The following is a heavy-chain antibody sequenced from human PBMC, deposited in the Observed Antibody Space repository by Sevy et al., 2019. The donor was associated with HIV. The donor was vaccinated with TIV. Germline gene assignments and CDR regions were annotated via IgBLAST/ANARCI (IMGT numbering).Heavy chain of an antibody. Sequence: GGSLRLSCAASGFIFPDYAMSWVRQPPGKGLEWVSGINWNADNTGYADLLKGRFTISRDNAKNSLYSEINSLRAEDMALYYCARSTYYYDTTGYGAFDLWGQGTLVTVSS. CDR3: ARSTYYYDTTGYGAFDL. CDR2: INWNADNT. J-gene: IGHJ3*01. CDR1: GFIFPDYA. D-gene: IGHD3-22*01. V-gene: IGHV3-20*04.